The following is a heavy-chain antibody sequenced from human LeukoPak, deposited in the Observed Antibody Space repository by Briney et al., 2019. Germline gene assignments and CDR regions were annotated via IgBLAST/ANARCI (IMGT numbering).Heavy chain of an antibody. CDR2: ISYDGSNK. Sequence: HPGGSLRLSCAASGFTFSSYGMHWVRQAPGKGLEWVAVISYDGSNKYYADSVKGRFTISRDNSKNTLYLQMNSLRAEDTAVYYCAKGGGYNYAYDAFDIWGQGTMVTVSS. CDR1: GFTFSSYG. CDR3: AKGGGYNYAYDAFDI. V-gene: IGHV3-30*18. J-gene: IGHJ3*02. D-gene: IGHD5-24*01.